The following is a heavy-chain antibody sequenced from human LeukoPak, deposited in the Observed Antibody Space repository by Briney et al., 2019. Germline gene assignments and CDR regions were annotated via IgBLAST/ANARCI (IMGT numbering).Heavy chain of an antibody. CDR3: ARGRSDSGSYSFDY. CDR2: IYYIGGT. Sequence: PSETLSLTCTVSGGSISSDYWSWIRQPPGKGLEWIGNIYYIGGTNYNPSLKRRVTISVDTSKNQFSLELSSVTAADTAVYYCARGRSDSGSYSFDYWGQGALVTVSS. D-gene: IGHD3-10*01. J-gene: IGHJ4*02. V-gene: IGHV4-59*01. CDR1: GGSISSDY.